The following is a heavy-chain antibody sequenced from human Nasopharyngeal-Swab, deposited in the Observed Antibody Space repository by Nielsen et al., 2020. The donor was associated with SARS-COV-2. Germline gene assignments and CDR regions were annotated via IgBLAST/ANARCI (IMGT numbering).Heavy chain of an antibody. Sequence: SETLSLTCTVSGGSVSSGSYYWSWLRQPPGKGLEWIGYIYYSGSTNYNPSLKSRVTISVDTSKNQFSLKLSSVTAADTAVYYCARDPLVPAASDAFDIWGQGAMVTVSS. V-gene: IGHV4-61*01. CDR3: ARDPLVPAASDAFDI. CDR2: IYYSGST. J-gene: IGHJ3*02. D-gene: IGHD2-2*01. CDR1: GGSVSSGSYY.